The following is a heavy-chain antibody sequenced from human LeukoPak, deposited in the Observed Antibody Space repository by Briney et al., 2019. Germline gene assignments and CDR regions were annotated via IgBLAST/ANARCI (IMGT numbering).Heavy chain of an antibody. CDR3: AKDSVGDSSGYFVY. D-gene: IGHD3-22*01. CDR2: IYSGGST. CDR1: GFTVSSNY. Sequence: GGSLRLSCAASGFTVSSNYMSWVRQAPGKGLEWVSVIYSGGSTYYADSVKGRFTISRDNSKNTLYLQMNSLRAEDTAVYYCAKDSVGDSSGYFVYWGQGTLVTVSS. V-gene: IGHV3-53*05. J-gene: IGHJ4*02.